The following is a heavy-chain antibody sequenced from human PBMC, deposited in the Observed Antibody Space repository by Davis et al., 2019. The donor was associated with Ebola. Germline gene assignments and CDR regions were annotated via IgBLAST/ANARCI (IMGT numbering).Heavy chain of an antibody. Sequence: AASVKVSCKAPRGIFSGDAISWVRLAPGQGLEWMGRIVPVVAITNYARKFQDRVMFTADRSTGTVYMELNNLRSDDTAVYYCANHCSSTSCPRWGLAPWGQGTLVTVSS. CDR1: RGIFSGDA. V-gene: IGHV1-69*04. J-gene: IGHJ5*02. CDR3: ANHCSSTSCPRWGLAP. D-gene: IGHD2-2*01. CDR2: IVPVVAIT.